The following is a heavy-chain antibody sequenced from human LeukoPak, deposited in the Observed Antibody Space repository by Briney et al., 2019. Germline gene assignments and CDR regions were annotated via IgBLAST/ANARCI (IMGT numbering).Heavy chain of an antibody. CDR1: GGSFSGYY. J-gene: IGHJ6*02. V-gene: IGHV4-34*01. Sequence: SETLSLTCAVYGGSFSGYYWSWIRQPPGKGLEWIGEINHSGSTNYNPSLKSRVTISVGTSKNQFSLKLSSVTAADTAVYYCARSYYYGMDVWGQGTTVTVSS. CDR2: INHSGST. CDR3: ARSYYYGMDV.